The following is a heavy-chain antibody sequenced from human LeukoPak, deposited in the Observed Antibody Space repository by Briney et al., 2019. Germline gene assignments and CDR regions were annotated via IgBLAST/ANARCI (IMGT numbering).Heavy chain of an antibody. CDR1: GFTFSSYG. CDR3: ARWAIGGLDY. CDR2: ISYDGSNK. V-gene: IGHV3-30*03. D-gene: IGHD3/OR15-3a*01. Sequence: GGSLRLSCAASGFTFSSYGMHWVRQAPGKGLEWVAVISYDGSNKYYADSVKGRFTISRDNSKNTLYLQMNSLRAEDTAVYYCARWAIGGLDYWGQGTLVTVSS. J-gene: IGHJ4*02.